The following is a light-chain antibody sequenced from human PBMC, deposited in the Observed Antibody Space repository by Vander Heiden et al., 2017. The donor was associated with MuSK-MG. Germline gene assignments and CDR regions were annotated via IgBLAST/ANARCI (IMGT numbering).Light chain of an antibody. V-gene: IGKV1-33*01. CDR1: QDISNY. J-gene: IGKJ5*01. Sequence: IQMTQSPSSLSASVGDRVTITCQASQDISNYLNWYPQKPGKAPKRLIDDGANLETGGPARCSGSGSGTDLTCTISSMKPEDIATDYCQQYDKLRITFGQGTRLEMK. CDR2: DGA. CDR3: QQYDKLRIT.